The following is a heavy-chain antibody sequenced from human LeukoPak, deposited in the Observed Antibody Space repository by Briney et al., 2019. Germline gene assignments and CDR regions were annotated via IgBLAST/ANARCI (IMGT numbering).Heavy chain of an antibody. CDR2: IYYSGST. V-gene: IGHV4-61*01. Sequence: PSETLSLTCTVSGGSVSSGSYYWSCRRQPPGKGLEWIGYIYYSGSTNYIPSLKSRVTISVDTSKNQFSLKLGSVTAADTAVYYCARDTGGGWNVDWGQGTLVTVSS. J-gene: IGHJ4*02. D-gene: IGHD1-1*01. CDR1: GGSVSSGSYY. CDR3: ARDTGGGWNVD.